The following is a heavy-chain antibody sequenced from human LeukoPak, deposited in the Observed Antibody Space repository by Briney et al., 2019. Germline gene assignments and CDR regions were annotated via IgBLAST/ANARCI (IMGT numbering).Heavy chain of an antibody. CDR2: ISAYNGNT. J-gene: IGHJ4*02. CDR1: GYTFTSYG. D-gene: IGHD3-3*01. V-gene: IGHV1-18*01. CDR3: ARRRDDFWSGYPDY. Sequence: ASVKVSCKASGYTFTSYGISWVRQAPGQGLEWMGWISAYNGNTNYAQKLQGRVTMTTDTSTSTAYMELRSLRSDDTAVYYCARRRDDFWSGYPDYWGQGTLVTVSP.